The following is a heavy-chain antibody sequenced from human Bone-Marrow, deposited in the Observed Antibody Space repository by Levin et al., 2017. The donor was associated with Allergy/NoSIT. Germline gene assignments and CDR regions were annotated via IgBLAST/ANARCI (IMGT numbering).Heavy chain of an antibody. J-gene: IGHJ4*02. CDR2: MHPDGSEK. D-gene: IGHD3-10*01. CDR3: VGSGSYSG. Sequence: PGGSLRLSCAASGFSLTNRWMYWVRQAPGKGLEWVATMHPDGSEKFYVESVKGRFTISRDNPKNSLFLQMDSLRADDTAVYYCVGSGSYSGWGQGTPVTVSA. CDR1: GFSLTNRW. V-gene: IGHV3-7*01.